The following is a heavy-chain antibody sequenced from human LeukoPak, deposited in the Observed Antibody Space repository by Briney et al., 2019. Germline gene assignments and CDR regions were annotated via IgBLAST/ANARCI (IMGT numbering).Heavy chain of an antibody. J-gene: IGHJ3*01. V-gene: IGHV4-59*02. Sequence: SETLSLTCTVSGDSVSLYYWSWIRQPPGKGPEWIGNMYYSGSTTYNPSLKSRITLSVDTSKKQFSRKLSSVSAADTAVYYCARGMFAFDVWGQGTMVTVSS. CDR2: MYYSGST. CDR3: ARGMFAFDV. CDR1: GDSVSLYY. D-gene: IGHD3-10*02.